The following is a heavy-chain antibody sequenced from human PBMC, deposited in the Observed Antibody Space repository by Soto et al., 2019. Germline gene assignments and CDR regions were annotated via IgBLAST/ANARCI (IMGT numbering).Heavy chain of an antibody. V-gene: IGHV4-34*01. Sequence: SETLSLTCAVYGGSFSGYYWSWIRQPPGKGLEWIGEINHSGSTNYNPSLKSRVTISVDTSKNQFSLKLSSVTAADTAVYYCARGEWLLPYYFDYWGQGTLVTVSS. D-gene: IGHD3-22*01. CDR3: ARGEWLLPYYFDY. CDR1: GGSFSGYY. CDR2: INHSGST. J-gene: IGHJ4*02.